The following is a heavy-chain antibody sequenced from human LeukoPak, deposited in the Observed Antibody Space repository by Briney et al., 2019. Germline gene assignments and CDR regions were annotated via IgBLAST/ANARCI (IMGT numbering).Heavy chain of an antibody. D-gene: IGHD3-10*01. Sequence: ASVKVSCKASGYTFTSYDINWVRQAPGQGLEWMGWMNPNSGNTGYAQKFQGRVTITRNTSISTAYMELSSLRSEDTAVYYCARGFSILVRGALGYWGQGTLVTVPS. CDR3: ARGFSILVRGALGY. J-gene: IGHJ4*02. CDR2: MNPNSGNT. V-gene: IGHV1-8*03. CDR1: GYTFTSYD.